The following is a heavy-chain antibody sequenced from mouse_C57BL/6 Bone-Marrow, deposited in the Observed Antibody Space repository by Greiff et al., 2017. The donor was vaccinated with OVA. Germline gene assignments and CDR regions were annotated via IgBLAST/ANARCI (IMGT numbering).Heavy chain of an antibody. CDR3: SRDYDGSFDY. CDR2: ISDGGSYT. CDR1: GFTFSSYA. J-gene: IGHJ2*01. D-gene: IGHD2-3*01. V-gene: IGHV5-4*01. Sequence: EVKLVESGGGLVKPGGSLKLSCAASGFTFSSYAMSWVRQTPEKRLEWVATISDGGSYTYYPDNVKGRFTISRDNAKNNLYLQMSHLKSEDTAKYYGSRDYDGSFDYWGQGTTLTVSS.